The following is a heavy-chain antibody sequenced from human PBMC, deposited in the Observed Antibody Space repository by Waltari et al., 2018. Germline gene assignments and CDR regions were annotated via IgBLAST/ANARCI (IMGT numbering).Heavy chain of an antibody. D-gene: IGHD2-21*02. J-gene: IGHJ5*02. CDR3: ARLVYCGGDCSGPGSNWFDP. CDR1: GYSFTSYW. Sequence: EVQLVQSGAEVKKPGESLRISCKGSGYSFTSYWISWVRQMPGKGLEWMGGSDPSHPYTTYRPSFQGHVTISADKSISTADLQWSSLKASDTTMYYCARLVYCGGDCSGPGSNWFDPWGQGTLVTVSS. CDR2: SDPSHPYT. V-gene: IGHV5-10-1*03.